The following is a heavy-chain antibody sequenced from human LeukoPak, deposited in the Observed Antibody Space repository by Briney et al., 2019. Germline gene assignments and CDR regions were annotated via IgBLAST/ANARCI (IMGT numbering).Heavy chain of an antibody. Sequence: SETLSLTCTVSGGSISSSSYYWGWIRQPPGKGLEWIGGIYYSGSPYYNPSLKSRVTVSVDTSKNQFSLKLSSVTAADTAVYYCARLLYDRSGYYYFDSWGQGTLVTVSS. CDR1: GGSISSSSYY. D-gene: IGHD3-22*01. CDR3: ARLLYDRSGYYYFDS. J-gene: IGHJ4*02. V-gene: IGHV4-39*01. CDR2: IYYSGSP.